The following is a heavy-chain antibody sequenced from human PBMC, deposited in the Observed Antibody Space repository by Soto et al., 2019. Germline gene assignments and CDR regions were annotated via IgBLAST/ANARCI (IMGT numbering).Heavy chain of an antibody. CDR2: IYHSGST. CDR3: ARGPGAYSSSWYNWFDP. CDR1: GYSISSGYY. V-gene: IGHV4-38-2*01. Sequence: PSETLSLTCAVSGYSISSGYYWGWIRQPPGKGLEWIGSIYHSGSTYYNPSPKSRVTISVDTSKNQFSLKLSSVTAADTAVYYCARGPGAYSSSWYNWFDPWGQGTLVTVSS. J-gene: IGHJ5*02. D-gene: IGHD6-13*01.